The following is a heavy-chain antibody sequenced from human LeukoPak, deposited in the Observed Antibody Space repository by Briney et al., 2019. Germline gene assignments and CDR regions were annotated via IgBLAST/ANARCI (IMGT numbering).Heavy chain of an antibody. CDR1: GYTFTSYG. D-gene: IGHD5-24*01. J-gene: IGHJ4*02. CDR3: ARVIGGGSRWLQSDY. V-gene: IGHV1-18*01. CDR2: ISAYNGNT. Sequence: ASVKVSCKASGYTFTSYGISWVRQAPGQGLEWMGWISAYNGNTNYAQKLQGRVTMTTDTSTSTAYMELRSLRSDDTAVYYCARVIGGGSRWLQSDYWGQGTLVTVSS.